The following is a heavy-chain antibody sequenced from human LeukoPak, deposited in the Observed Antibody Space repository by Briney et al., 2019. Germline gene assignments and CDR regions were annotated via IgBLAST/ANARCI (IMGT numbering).Heavy chain of an antibody. D-gene: IGHD3-3*01. J-gene: IGHJ6*03. CDR2: IRSKANSYAT. Sequence: PGGSLRLSCAASGFTFSGSAMHWVRQASGKGLEWVGRIRSKANSYATACAASVKGRFTISRDDSKNTAYLQMNSLKTEDTAVYYCARHVDFWSGYYENYMDVWGKGTTVTVSS. CDR1: GFTFSGSA. V-gene: IGHV3-73*01. CDR3: ARHVDFWSGYYENYMDV.